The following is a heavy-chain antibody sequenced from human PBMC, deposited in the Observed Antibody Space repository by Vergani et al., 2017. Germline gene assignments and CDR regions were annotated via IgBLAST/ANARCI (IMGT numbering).Heavy chain of an antibody. D-gene: IGHD3-10*01. CDR1: GASISSGDYY. CDR2: LFRNGKS. Sequence: QVQLQDSGPGLVKPSQTLSLTCTVSGASISSGDYYWSWIRQPAGKGLEWIGRLFRNGKSNNNPSFESRVTISLDTSKNQFSLTLTSVTATDTGMYYCARPVGPSAIADGYHVWGQGTMVTVS. V-gene: IGHV4-61*02. J-gene: IGHJ3*01. CDR3: ARPVGPSAIADGYHV.